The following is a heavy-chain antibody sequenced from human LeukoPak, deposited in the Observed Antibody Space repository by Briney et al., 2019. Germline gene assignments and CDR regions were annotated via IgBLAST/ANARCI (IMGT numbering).Heavy chain of an antibody. V-gene: IGHV4-34*01. Sequence: SETLSLTCAVYGGSFSGYYWSWIRQPPGKGLEWIGEINHSGSTNYNPSLKSRVTISVDTSKNQFSLKLSSVTAAATAVYYCARQSGRLRRYYYYYMDVWGKGTTVTVSS. J-gene: IGHJ6*03. CDR3: ARQSGRLRRYYYYYMDV. CDR2: INHSGST. CDR1: GGSFSGYY. D-gene: IGHD3-10*01.